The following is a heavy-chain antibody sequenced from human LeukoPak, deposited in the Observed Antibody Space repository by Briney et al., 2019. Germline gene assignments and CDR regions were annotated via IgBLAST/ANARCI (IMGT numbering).Heavy chain of an antibody. V-gene: IGHV3-48*03. J-gene: IGHJ6*03. CDR3: ARRSSSSYYYYYYMDV. CDR2: ISSSGSTI. D-gene: IGHD6-13*01. Sequence: GGSLRLSCAASGFTFSSYEMNWVRQAPGKGQEWVSYISSSGSTIYYADSVKGRFTISRDNAKNSLYLQMNSLRAEDTAVYYCARRSSSSYYYYYYMDVWGKGTTVTVSS. CDR1: GFTFSSYE.